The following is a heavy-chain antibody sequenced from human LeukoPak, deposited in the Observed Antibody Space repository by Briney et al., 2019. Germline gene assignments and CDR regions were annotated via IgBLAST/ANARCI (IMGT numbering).Heavy chain of an antibody. D-gene: IGHD2-2*01. CDR3: ARDHYCSSTSCYPGTWFDP. CDR1: GYTFTGYG. Sequence: ASVKVSCKASGYTFTGYGISWVRQAPGQGLEWMGWISAYNGDTNYAQKLQGRVTMTTDTSTSTAYMELRSLRSDDTAVYYCARDHYCSSTSCYPGTWFDPWGQGTLVTVSS. CDR2: ISAYNGDT. V-gene: IGHV1-18*01. J-gene: IGHJ5*02.